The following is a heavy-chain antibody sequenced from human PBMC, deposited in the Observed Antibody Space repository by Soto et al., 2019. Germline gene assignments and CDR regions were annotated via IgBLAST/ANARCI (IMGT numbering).Heavy chain of an antibody. CDR3: ARAMAAAPGNYYYYGMDV. CDR1: GGTFSSYA. J-gene: IGHJ6*02. V-gene: IGHV1-69*12. Sequence: QVQLVQSGAEVKKPGSSVKVSCKASGGTFSSYAISWVRQAPGQGLEWMGGIIPIFGTANYAQKFQGRVTITADESTSTAYMELSSLRSEDTAVYYCARAMAAAPGNYYYYGMDVWGQGTTVTVSS. D-gene: IGHD6-13*01. CDR2: IIPIFGTA.